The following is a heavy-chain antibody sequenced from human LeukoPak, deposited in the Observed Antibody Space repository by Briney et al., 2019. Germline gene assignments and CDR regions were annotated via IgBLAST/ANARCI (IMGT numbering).Heavy chain of an antibody. Sequence: GGSLRLSCAASGFTFNNYEMNWVPQAPGKGLEWVSYISSSGSTIYYADSVKGRFTISRDNAKNSLYLQMNSLRAEDTAVYYCARDSAARGDYWGQGTLVTVSS. CDR2: ISSSGSTI. CDR1: GFTFNNYE. D-gene: IGHD6-6*01. J-gene: IGHJ4*02. CDR3: ARDSAARGDY. V-gene: IGHV3-48*03.